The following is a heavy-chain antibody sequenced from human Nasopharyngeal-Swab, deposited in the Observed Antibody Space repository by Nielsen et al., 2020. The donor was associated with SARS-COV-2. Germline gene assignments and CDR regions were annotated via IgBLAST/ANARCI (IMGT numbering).Heavy chain of an antibody. Sequence: GGSLRLSCAASGFTFSSYAMSWVRQAPGKGLEWVSAISGSGGSTYYADSAKGRFTISRDNSKNTLYLQMNSLRAEDTAVYYCAKYAGSWYYYYYYMDVWGKGTTVTVSS. CDR2: ISGSGGST. J-gene: IGHJ6*03. CDR3: AKYAGSWYYYYYYMDV. CDR1: GFTFSSYA. D-gene: IGHD6-13*01. V-gene: IGHV3-23*01.